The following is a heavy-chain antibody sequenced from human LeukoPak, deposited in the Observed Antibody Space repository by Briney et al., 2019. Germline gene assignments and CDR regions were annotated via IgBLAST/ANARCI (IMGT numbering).Heavy chain of an antibody. J-gene: IGHJ3*01. Sequence: RASVKVSCKVSGDILMGFDFNWVRQAPGQGLEWMGMINSNNEKTDYPQHLLSRVLMTTDADTRTAYLELRNLTSDDTAVYFCATASRNLEWVASGAFDLWGQGT. V-gene: IGHV1-18*01. CDR3: ATASRNLEWVASGAFDL. CDR2: INSNNEKT. CDR1: GDILMGFD. D-gene: IGHD2-15*01.